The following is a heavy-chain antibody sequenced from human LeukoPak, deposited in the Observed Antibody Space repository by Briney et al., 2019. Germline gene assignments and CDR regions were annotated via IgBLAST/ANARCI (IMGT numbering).Heavy chain of an antibody. CDR1: GFTFSNYA. CDR3: VNIGSRGHYSN. J-gene: IGHJ4*02. Sequence: PGGSLRLSCAASGFTFSNYAMHWVRQAPGKGLQYVSAISSDGGSTYYADSVKGRFTISRDNYKDTLYLQMSSLRAEDTAVYYCVNIGSRGHYSNWGQGTLVTVSS. V-gene: IGHV3-64D*09. CDR2: ISSDGGST. D-gene: IGHD3-22*01.